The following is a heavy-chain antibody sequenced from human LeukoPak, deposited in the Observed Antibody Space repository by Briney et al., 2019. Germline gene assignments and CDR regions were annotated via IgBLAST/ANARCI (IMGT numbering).Heavy chain of an antibody. D-gene: IGHD6-25*01. J-gene: IGHJ6*03. V-gene: IGHV4-34*01. CDR2: INHSGST. CDR3: AREARKSGDYYMDV. Sequence: SETLSLTCAVYGGSFSGYYWSWIRQPPGKGLEWIGEINHSGSTNYNPSLKGRVTISVDTSKNQFSLKLSSVTAADTAVYYCAREARKSGDYYMDVWGKGTTVTVSS. CDR1: GGSFSGYY.